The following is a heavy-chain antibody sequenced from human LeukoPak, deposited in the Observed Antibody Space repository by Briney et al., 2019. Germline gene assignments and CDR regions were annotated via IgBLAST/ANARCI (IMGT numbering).Heavy chain of an antibody. J-gene: IGHJ6*02. CDR3: AXDSYDFWSGYYYYYYGMDV. D-gene: IGHD3-3*01. CDR1: GFTFSSYD. V-gene: IGHV3-13*01. CDR2: IGTAGDT. Sequence: GGSLRLSCAASGFTFSSYDMHWVRQATGKGLEWVSAIGTAGDTYYPGSVKGRFTISRENAKNSLYLQMNSLRAGDTAVYYCAXDSYDFWSGYYYYYYGMDVWGQGTTVTVSS.